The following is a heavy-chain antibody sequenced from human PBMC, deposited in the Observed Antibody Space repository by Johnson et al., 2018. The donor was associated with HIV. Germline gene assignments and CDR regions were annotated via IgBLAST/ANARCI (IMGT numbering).Heavy chain of an antibody. J-gene: IGHJ3*02. D-gene: IGHD2-15*01. V-gene: IGHV3-30*02. CDR3: AREGGYCSGGNCWFPFDI. Sequence: VQLVESGGGVVQPGGSLRLSCAASGFTFSSYGMHWVRQAPGKGLEWVAFIRYDGSNKYYADSVKGRFTISRDNAKNSLYLQMNSLRAEDTALYYCAREGGYCSGGNCWFPFDIWGQGTMVTVSS. CDR1: GFTFSSYG. CDR2: IRYDGSNK.